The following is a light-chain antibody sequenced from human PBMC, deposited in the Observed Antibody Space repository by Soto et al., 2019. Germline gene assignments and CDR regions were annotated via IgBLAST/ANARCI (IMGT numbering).Light chain of an antibody. Sequence: ELVLTQSPATLSVSSGERATLSCRASQSVSRNLAWYQQKPGQAPRLLIYDASTRATGIPARFSGSGSGTEFTLTISSLQSEDFAVYHCQQYNKWPWTFGQGTKVEI. CDR2: DAS. CDR3: QQYNKWPWT. V-gene: IGKV3-15*01. CDR1: QSVSRN. J-gene: IGKJ1*01.